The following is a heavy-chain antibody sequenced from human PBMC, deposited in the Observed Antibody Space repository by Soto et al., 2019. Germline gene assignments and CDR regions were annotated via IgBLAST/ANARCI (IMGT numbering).Heavy chain of an antibody. CDR3: ARDTLVRGEYAFDI. J-gene: IGHJ3*02. CDR2: IKQDGSEK. Sequence: EVQLVESGGGLVQPGGSLRLSCAASGFTFSSYWMSWVRQAPGKGLEWVANIKQDGSEKYYVDSVKGRFTISRDNAKNSLYLQMNSLRAEDTAVYYCARDTLVRGEYAFDIWGQGTMVTVSS. D-gene: IGHD3-10*01. V-gene: IGHV3-7*03. CDR1: GFTFSSYW.